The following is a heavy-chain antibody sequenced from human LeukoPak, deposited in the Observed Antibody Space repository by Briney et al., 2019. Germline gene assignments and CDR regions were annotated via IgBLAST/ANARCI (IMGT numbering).Heavy chain of an antibody. J-gene: IGHJ4*02. Sequence: SGPTLAKPTQTLTLTCTCSGFSVSTSGVGVGWIRQPPGKALEWLALIYWNDDKRYSPSLKSRLTITKDTSKNQVVLTMTNMDPVDTATYYCAHSLPGGERYSGTTYYFHYWGQGTLVTVSS. D-gene: IGHD1-26*01. CDR1: GFSVSTSGVG. V-gene: IGHV2-5*01. CDR2: IYWNDDK. CDR3: AHSLPGGERYSGTTYYFHY.